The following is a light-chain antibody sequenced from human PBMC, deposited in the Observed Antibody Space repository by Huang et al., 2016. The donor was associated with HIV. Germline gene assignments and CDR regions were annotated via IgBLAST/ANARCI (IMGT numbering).Light chain of an antibody. CDR2: GAS. V-gene: IGKV3-20*01. CDR1: QSVSASN. J-gene: IGKJ2*01. Sequence: EIILTQSPATLSLSPGERATLSCRASQSVSASNLAWYQQKLGQAPRLPIYGASTRATGIPDRFTASGSGTDFTLTISRLEPEDFAVYYCQHYGTLFTFGQGTEVEIK. CDR3: QHYGTLFT.